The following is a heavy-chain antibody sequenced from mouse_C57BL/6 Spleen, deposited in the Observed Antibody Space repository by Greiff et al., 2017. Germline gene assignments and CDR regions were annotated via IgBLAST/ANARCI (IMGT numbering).Heavy chain of an antibody. CDR2: ISSGSSTI. J-gene: IGHJ2*01. CDR3: ARDYGSSSSYYFDY. Sequence: EVKLMESGGGLVKPGGSLKLSCAASGFTFSDYGMHWVRQAPEKGLEWVAYISSGSSTIYYADTVKGRFTISRDNAKNTLFLQMTSLRSEDTAMYYCARDYGSSSSYYFDYWGQGTTLTVSS. D-gene: IGHD1-1*01. CDR1: GFTFSDYG. V-gene: IGHV5-17*01.